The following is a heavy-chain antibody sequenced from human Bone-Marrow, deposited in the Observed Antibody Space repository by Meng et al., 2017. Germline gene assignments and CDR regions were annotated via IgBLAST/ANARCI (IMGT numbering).Heavy chain of an antibody. CDR2: IYYSGST. D-gene: IGHD6-13*01. Sequence: QVQLQESGPGLVKPSQTLSLTCSVSGGSISSGDYYWSWIRQPPGKGLEWIGYIYYSGSTYYNPSLKIRVTILVDTSKNQFSLKLSSVTAADTAVYYCARVGITAAGTGAWFDPWGQGTLVTVSS. J-gene: IGHJ5*02. CDR1: GGSISSGDYY. V-gene: IGHV4-30-4*01. CDR3: ARVGITAAGTGAWFDP.